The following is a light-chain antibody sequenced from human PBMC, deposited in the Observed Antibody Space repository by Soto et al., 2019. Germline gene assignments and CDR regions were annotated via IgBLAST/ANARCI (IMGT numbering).Light chain of an antibody. CDR3: QQDNSYPLT. CDR2: KAS. Sequence: TQSPATLSLSPGERATLSCRASQSISSWLAWYQQKPRKAPKLLIYKASNLESGVPSRFSGSGSGTEFTLTISSLQPDDFATYYCQQDNSYPLTFGGGTKVEIK. V-gene: IGKV1-5*03. CDR1: QSISSW. J-gene: IGKJ4*01.